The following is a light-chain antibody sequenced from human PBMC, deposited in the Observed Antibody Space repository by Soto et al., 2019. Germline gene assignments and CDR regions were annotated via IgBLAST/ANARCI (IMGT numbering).Light chain of an antibody. CDR3: QQYGSSQFT. V-gene: IGKV3-20*01. CDR1: QSVSSNY. CDR2: AAS. J-gene: IGKJ3*01. Sequence: DIVLTQSPGTLSLSPGERATLSCRTSQSVSSNYLAWYQQKPGQAPRLLIYAASSRATGIPDRFSGSGSGTDFTLTISRLEPEDFAVYYCQQYGSSQFTFGPGTKVDI.